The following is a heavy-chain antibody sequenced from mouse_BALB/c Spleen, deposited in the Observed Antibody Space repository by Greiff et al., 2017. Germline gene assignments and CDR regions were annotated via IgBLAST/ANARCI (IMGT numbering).Heavy chain of an antibody. Sequence: EVHLVESGGGLVKPGGSLKLSCAASGFTFSDYYMYWVRQTPEKRLEWVATISDGGSYTYYPDSVKGRFTISRDNAKNNLYLQMSSLKSEDTAMYYCARDGGNYPDYAMDYWGQGTSVTVSS. D-gene: IGHD2-1*01. CDR1: GFTFSDYY. J-gene: IGHJ4*01. CDR2: ISDGGSYT. V-gene: IGHV5-4*02. CDR3: ARDGGNYPDYAMDY.